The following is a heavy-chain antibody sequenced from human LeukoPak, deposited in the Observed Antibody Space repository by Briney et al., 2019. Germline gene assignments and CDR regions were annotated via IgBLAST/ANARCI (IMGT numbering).Heavy chain of an antibody. D-gene: IGHD1-26*01. J-gene: IGHJ4*02. CDR2: IDYGGSP. V-gene: IGHV4-39*01. Sequence: SETLSLTCTVSGGSIDSKRYSWGWIRQPPGKGLERIGSIDYGGSPNYNPSLKSRLSIIVDTSKNQFSLKLTSVTAADTAVYYCARQGGSFWELDYWGQGSLVTVSS. CDR1: GGSIDSKRYS. CDR3: ARQGGSFWELDY.